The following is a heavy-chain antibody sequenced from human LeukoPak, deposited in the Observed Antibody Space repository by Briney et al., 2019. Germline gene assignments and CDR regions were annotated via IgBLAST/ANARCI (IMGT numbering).Heavy chain of an antibody. CDR1: GGTFSSYA. V-gene: IGHV1-69*13. CDR3: ARDPPVRVVPAAQDY. CDR2: IIPIFGTA. Sequence: SVKVSCKASGGTFSSYAISWVRQAPGQGLEWMGGIIPIFGTANYAQKFQGRVTITADESTSTAYMELSSLRSEDTAVYYCARDPPVRVVPAAQDYWGQGTLVTVSS. D-gene: IGHD2-2*01. J-gene: IGHJ4*02.